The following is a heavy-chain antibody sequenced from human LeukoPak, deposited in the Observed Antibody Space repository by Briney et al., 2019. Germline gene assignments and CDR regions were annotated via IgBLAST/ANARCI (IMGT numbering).Heavy chain of an antibody. CDR1: GFTFSRCA. CDR3: VRARVTRGLGY. V-gene: IGHV3-30*04. Sequence: PPGRSLRLSCAASGFTFSRCAMHWVRQAPGKGLEWVALISYDGSTKYYADSVKGRFSISRDNSNSTLYLQMDSLRPDDTGLYYCVRARVTRGLGYWGQGTPVTVS. D-gene: IGHD3-16*01. J-gene: IGHJ4*02. CDR2: ISYDGSTK.